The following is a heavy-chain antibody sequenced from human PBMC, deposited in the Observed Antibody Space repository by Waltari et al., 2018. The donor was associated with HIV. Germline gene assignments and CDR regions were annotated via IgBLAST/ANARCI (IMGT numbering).Heavy chain of an antibody. J-gene: IGHJ4*02. Sequence: EVKLVESGGGLIQPGGSLRLSCVASGVRFTTTYMSWVRQAPGKGLEWVSMAYNDGTTHYADSVRGRFSIARDNSQNTLFLQMNSLRVDDTAVYYCARWTGTYYDSWGQGTLVTVSS. CDR2: AYNDGTT. D-gene: IGHD3-10*01. CDR1: GVRFTTTY. CDR3: ARWTGTYYDS. V-gene: IGHV3-53*01.